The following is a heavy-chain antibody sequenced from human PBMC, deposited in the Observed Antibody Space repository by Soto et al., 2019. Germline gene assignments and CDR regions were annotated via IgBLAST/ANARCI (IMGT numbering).Heavy chain of an antibody. V-gene: IGHV4-34*01. D-gene: IGHD3-10*01. J-gene: IGHJ4*02. CDR1: DGSSNNYY. Sequence: SETLSLTCAVYDGSSNNYYWSWIRQPPGKGLEWIGEINHSGSTNYNASLKSRVTISEDTSKKQFSLELRFVTAADTAVYYCARGGLIRGVLYYWGQGTLVTISS. CDR2: INHSGST. CDR3: ARGGLIRGVLYY.